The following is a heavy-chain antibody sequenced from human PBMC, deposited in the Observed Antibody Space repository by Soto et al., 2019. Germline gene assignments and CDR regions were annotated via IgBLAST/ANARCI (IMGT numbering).Heavy chain of an antibody. J-gene: IGHJ4*02. D-gene: IGHD6-19*01. CDR3: ARQSLIAVAGLDFDY. V-gene: IGHV4-39*01. CDR1: GGSISSSSYY. CDR2: IYYSGST. Sequence: QLQLQESGPGLVKPSETLSLTCTVSGGSISSSSYYWGWIRQPPGKALEWIGSIYYSGSTYYNPSLKSRVTISVDTSKNQFSLKLRSVTAADTAVYSCARQSLIAVAGLDFDYWGQGTLVTVSS.